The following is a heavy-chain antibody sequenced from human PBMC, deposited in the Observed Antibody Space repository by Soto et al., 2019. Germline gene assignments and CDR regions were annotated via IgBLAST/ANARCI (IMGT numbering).Heavy chain of an antibody. Sequence: GGSLRLSCAASGFTVSSNYMSLVRQAPWKGLEWVSVIYSAGSTYYAGSVKGRFTISRHNSKNTRYLQMNSLRAEDAAVYYCAVNYYILTGYDYFAFDIWGQGTMVTVSS. J-gene: IGHJ3*02. D-gene: IGHD3-9*01. CDR1: GFTVSSNY. V-gene: IGHV3-53*04. CDR2: IYSAGST. CDR3: AVNYYILTGYDYFAFDI.